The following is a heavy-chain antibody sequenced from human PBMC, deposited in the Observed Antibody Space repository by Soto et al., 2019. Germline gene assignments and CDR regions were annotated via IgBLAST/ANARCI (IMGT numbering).Heavy chain of an antibody. CDR2: INPSGGST. D-gene: IGHD3-22*01. CDR3: ARDMIVGDDTFDI. V-gene: IGHV1-46*01. J-gene: IGHJ3*02. Sequence: ASVKVSCKASGYTFTSYYMHWVRQAPGQGLEWMGIINPSGGSTRYAQKFQGRVTMTRDTSTTTVYMELSSLRSEDTAVYFCARDMIVGDDTFDIWGQGTMVTVSS. CDR1: GYTFTSYY.